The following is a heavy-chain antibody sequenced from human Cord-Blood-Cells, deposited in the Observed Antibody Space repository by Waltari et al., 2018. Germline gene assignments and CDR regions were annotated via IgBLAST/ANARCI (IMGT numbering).Heavy chain of an antibody. V-gene: IGHV3-30*18. CDR1: GFTFSSYG. J-gene: IGHJ5*02. CDR3: AKKSRRETGDNWFDP. Sequence: QVQLVESGGGVVQPGRSLRLSCAASGFTFSSYGMHWVRQAPGKGWWGVEVIWYEGSKKYYANAVKGRFTISRDNSENTLYLQMNSRRAEDTAMYYCAKKSRRETGDNWFDPWGQGTLVTVSS. CDR2: IWYEGSKK. D-gene: IGHD1-1*01.